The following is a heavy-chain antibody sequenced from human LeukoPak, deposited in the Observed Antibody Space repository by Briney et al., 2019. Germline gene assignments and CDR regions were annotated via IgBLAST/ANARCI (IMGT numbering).Heavy chain of an antibody. CDR2: IYTSGTT. Sequence: PSETLSLTCTVSGGSISSDGHYWSWIRKPAGKGLEWIGRIYTSGTTHYNPSLKSRVTILEDTSRNQFSLKLNSVTAADTAMYYCARGDIQYWSDSWGLGTLVSVSS. J-gene: IGHJ5*01. V-gene: IGHV4-61*02. CDR3: ARGDIQYWSDS. D-gene: IGHD5-24*01. CDR1: GGSISSDGHY.